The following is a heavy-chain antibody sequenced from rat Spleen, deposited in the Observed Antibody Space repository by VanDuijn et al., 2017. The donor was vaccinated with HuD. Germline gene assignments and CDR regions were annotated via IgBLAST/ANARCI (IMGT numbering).Heavy chain of an antibody. CDR1: GFSLTSYN. J-gene: IGHJ2*01. Sequence: QVQLKESGPGLVQSSQTLSLTCTVSGFSLTSYNVHWLRQSAGKGLEWMGIMWTGGSTDYNSALKSRLSISRDTSKSQVFLKMNNLQTEDTATYYCARDGYTLFDYWGQGVMVTVSS. V-gene: IGHV2-30*01. D-gene: IGHD2-3*01. CDR2: MWTGGST. CDR3: ARDGYTLFDY.